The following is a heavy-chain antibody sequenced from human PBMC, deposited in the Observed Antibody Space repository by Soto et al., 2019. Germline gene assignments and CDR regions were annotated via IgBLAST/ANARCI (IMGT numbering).Heavy chain of an antibody. Sequence: EVQLVESGGGLVQPGGSLRLSCAASGFTLSDNWIHWVRRAPGKGLMWVSGINSAGTDVTYADSVKGRFTFSRDNAKNTLYLQMDSLRVEDTAMYYCVRAPEQRPFDYWGQGTLVTVSS. CDR1: GFTLSDNW. V-gene: IGHV3-74*03. CDR3: VRAPEQRPFDY. D-gene: IGHD6-25*01. J-gene: IGHJ4*02. CDR2: INSAGTDV.